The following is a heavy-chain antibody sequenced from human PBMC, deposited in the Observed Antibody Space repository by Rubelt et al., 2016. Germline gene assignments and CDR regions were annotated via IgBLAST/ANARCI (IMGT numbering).Heavy chain of an antibody. D-gene: IGHD3-22*01. J-gene: IGHJ3*02. CDR3: ARDRLLDDSSGGDAFDI. CDR2: IIPILGIA. Sequence: QVQLVQSGAEVKKPGSSVKVSCKASGGTFSSYAISWVRQAPGQGLEWMGRIIPILGIANYAQKVPGRVTITADKSTSTAYMELSSLRSEDTAVYYCARDRLLDDSSGGDAFDIWGQGTMVTVSS. CDR1: GGTFSSYA. V-gene: IGHV1-69*04.